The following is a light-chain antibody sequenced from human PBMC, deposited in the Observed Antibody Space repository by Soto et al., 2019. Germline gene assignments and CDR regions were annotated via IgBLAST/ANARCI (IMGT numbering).Light chain of an antibody. CDR2: GAS. CDR3: QQYGSSSYT. V-gene: IGKV3-20*01. CDR1: QSVSSNY. J-gene: IGKJ2*01. Sequence: EIVLTQSPGTLSLSPGERATLSCRASQSVSSNYLAWYQQKPGQAPRLLIYGASSRATGIPDRFSGSGSGTDFTLTISRLEPEDFAVYYCQQYGSSSYTFGQGTKPEIK.